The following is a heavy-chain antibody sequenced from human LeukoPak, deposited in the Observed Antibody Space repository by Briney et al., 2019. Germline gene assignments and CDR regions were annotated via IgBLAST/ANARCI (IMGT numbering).Heavy chain of an antibody. CDR3: ARDLYVSSWERSGWFDP. Sequence: GGSLRLACAASGFTFSSYAMRWVRQAPGKGLEWVAVISYDGSNKYYADSVKGRFTISRDNSKNTLYLQMNSLRAEDTAVYYCARDLYVSSWERSGWFDPWGQGTLVTVSS. V-gene: IGHV3-30-3*01. J-gene: IGHJ5*02. D-gene: IGHD6-13*01. CDR2: ISYDGSNK. CDR1: GFTFSSYA.